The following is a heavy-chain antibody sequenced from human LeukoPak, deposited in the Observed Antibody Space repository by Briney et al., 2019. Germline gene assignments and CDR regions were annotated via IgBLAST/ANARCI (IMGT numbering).Heavy chain of an antibody. V-gene: IGHV3-21*01. D-gene: IGHD3-16*02. CDR1: TFTFSSYT. CDR3: AKDHDYVWGSYHDHYYFDY. J-gene: IGHJ4*02. Sequence: TGGSLRLSCAASTFTFSSYTMHWIRQAPGKGLEWVSSITSSSSYIYYADSVKGRFTISRDNSKNTLYLQMNSLRAEDTAVYYCAKDHDYVWGSYHDHYYFDYWGQGTLVTVSS. CDR2: ITSSSSYI.